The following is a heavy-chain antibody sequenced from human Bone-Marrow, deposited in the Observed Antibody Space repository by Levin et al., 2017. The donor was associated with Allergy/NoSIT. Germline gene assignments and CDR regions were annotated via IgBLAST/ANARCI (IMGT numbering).Heavy chain of an antibody. J-gene: IGHJ5*02. CDR3: AKTPAFWWPDGVCVPRSFWFDP. V-gene: IGHV4-59*01. CDR1: GGFIRSDY. Sequence: PSETLSLTCTVSGGFIRSDYWNWIRQPPGKGLEWIGSFSDSGRTKYSPSLQSRVTLSVDTSKNQISLQLLSVTAADTAVYYCAKTPAFWWPDGVCVPRSFWFDPWGQGTQVTVSS. D-gene: IGHD2-8*02. CDR2: FSDSGRT.